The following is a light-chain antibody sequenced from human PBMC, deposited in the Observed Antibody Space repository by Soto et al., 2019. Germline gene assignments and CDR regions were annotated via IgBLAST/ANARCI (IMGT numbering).Light chain of an antibody. CDR1: NTDVGGYNY. Sequence: QSVLTQPPSASGSPGQSVTISCTGSNTDVGGYNYVSWYQQYPGKAPKVMIYEVTKRPSGVPARFSGSRSGNTASLTISGLQAEDEADYYCSSYAGSNVWVFGGRTKLTVL. CDR2: EVT. CDR3: SSYAGSNVWV. J-gene: IGLJ3*02. V-gene: IGLV2-8*01.